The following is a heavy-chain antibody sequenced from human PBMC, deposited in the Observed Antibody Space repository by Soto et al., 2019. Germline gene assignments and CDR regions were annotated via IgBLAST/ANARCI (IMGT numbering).Heavy chain of an antibody. V-gene: IGHV3-23*01. CDR1: GFTFNNYA. J-gene: IGHJ4*02. D-gene: IGHD3-10*01. CDR3: AKGRGGSCCLTPRGDF. CDR2: ISGGGDTT. Sequence: EVQLLESGGGLVQPGGSLRLSCAASGFTFNNYAMTWVRQAPGKGLEWVSAISGGGDTTSYADSVKGRFTVSRDGYKNSLYLQMGSLRAEDTAIYYCAKGRGGSCCLTPRGDFCCEGTLVTVSS.